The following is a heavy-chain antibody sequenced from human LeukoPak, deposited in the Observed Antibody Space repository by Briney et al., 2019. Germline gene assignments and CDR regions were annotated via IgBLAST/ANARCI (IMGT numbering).Heavy chain of an antibody. CDR3: ARDRYEGFDP. V-gene: IGHV4-31*03. CDR2: IYYSGST. D-gene: IGHD1-1*01. Sequence: SETLSLTCTVSGGSISSGGYYWSWLRQHPGKGLEWIGYIYYSGSTHYNPSLKTRVTTSVDTSKNQFSLKLSSLTAADTAVYYCARDRYEGFDPWGQGTLVTVSS. J-gene: IGHJ5*02. CDR1: GGSISSGGYY.